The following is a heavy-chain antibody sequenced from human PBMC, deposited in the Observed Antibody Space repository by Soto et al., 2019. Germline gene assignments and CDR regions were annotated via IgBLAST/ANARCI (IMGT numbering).Heavy chain of an antibody. CDR2: VSHDGTVQ. V-gene: IGHV3-30*18. Sequence: QVQLVESGGGVVQPGRSLRLSCAASGFIFSNYGMSWVRQAPGKGLEWVAVVSHDGTVQHYGDSVKGRFTISRDNSKSTLYLQMNSLRPEDTAVYFCVKETIISAGPNYFEHWGQGTLVTVSS. J-gene: IGHJ4*02. CDR1: GFIFSNYG. CDR3: VKETIISAGPNYFEH. D-gene: IGHD3-22*01.